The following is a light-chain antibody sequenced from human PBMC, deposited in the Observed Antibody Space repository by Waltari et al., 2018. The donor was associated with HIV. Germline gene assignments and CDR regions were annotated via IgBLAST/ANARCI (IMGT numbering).Light chain of an antibody. CDR3: ASHAGSKDV. CDR2: DVT. CDR1: SSDVGAYNY. V-gene: IGLV2-8*01. J-gene: IGLJ2*01. Sequence: QSALTQPPSASGSPGQSVTISCTGTSSDVGAYNYVSWFQQPPGKAPKLMIYDVTKRPSGVPDRFSGSKSCNTASLTVSGLQAEDEADYYCASHAGSKDVFGGGTRLTVL.